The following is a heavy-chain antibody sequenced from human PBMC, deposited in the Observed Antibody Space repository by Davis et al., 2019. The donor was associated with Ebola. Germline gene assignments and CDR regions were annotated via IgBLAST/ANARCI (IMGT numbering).Heavy chain of an antibody. CDR2: MNPNSGNT. J-gene: IGHJ5*02. V-gene: IGHV1-8*02. D-gene: IGHD2-15*01. CDR1: GYTFTSYA. CDR3: ARGSGASYCSGGSCYQVKDWFDP. Sequence: ASVKVSCKASGYTFTSYAINWVRQATGQGLEWMGWMNPNSGNTGYAQKFQGRVTMTRNTSISTAYMELSSLRSEDTAVYYCARGSGASYCSGGSCYQVKDWFDPWGQGTLVTVSS.